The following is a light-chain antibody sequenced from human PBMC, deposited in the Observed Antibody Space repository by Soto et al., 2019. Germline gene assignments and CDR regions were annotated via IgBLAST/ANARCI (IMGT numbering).Light chain of an antibody. J-gene: IGKJ2*03. CDR2: DAS. Sequence: IQMTQSPSTVSASVGDSVTISCRASQPVNTFLAWYQQKPGGAPKVVIFDASNLGSGVPSRFSGSGVGTEFTLSITSLQPDDFATYYCQQSKNYSYSFGQGTKLEIK. CDR1: QPVNTF. V-gene: IGKV1-5*01. CDR3: QQSKNYSYS.